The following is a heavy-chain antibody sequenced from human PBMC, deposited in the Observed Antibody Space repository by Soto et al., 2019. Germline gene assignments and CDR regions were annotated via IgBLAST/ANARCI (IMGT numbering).Heavy chain of an antibody. CDR3: ASRDPGTSVDY. Sequence: PSETLSLTCTVSGGSVNIGSFYWSWTRQPPGKALEWIGHMYYTGSTNYNPSLKRRVTISSDTSENQFSLKVTSLTAADTAVYYCASRDPGTSVDYWGQGTLVTVSS. V-gene: IGHV4-61*01. CDR2: MYYTGST. J-gene: IGHJ4*02. CDR1: GGSVNIGSFY. D-gene: IGHD1-1*01.